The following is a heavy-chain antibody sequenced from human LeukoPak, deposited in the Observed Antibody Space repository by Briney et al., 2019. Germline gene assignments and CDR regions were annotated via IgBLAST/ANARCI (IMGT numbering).Heavy chain of an antibody. CDR2: IKQDGSEK. CDR1: GFTFSTYW. J-gene: IGHJ4*02. Sequence: GGSLRLSCAASGFTFSTYWMSWVRQAPGKGLEWVANIKQDGSEKYYVDSVKGRFTISRDNAKNSLYLQMNSLRAEDTAVYYCARDLTDYGDLISYWGQGTLVTVSS. D-gene: IGHD4-17*01. V-gene: IGHV3-7*01. CDR3: ARDLTDYGDLISY.